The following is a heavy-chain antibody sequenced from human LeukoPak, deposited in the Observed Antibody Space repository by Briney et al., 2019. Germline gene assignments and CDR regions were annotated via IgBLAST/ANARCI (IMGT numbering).Heavy chain of an antibody. D-gene: IGHD3-22*01. CDR2: ISGSGGNT. V-gene: IGHV3-23*01. J-gene: IGHJ4*02. CDR1: GFTFSSYA. Sequence: LGGSLRLSCAASGFTFSSYAMNWVRQAPGKGLEWVSGISGSGGNTYDADSVKGRFTISRDNSKNTLYLQMNSLRAEDTAVYYCAKDAALYYYDSSGHRFDYWGQGTLVTVSS. CDR3: AKDAALYYYDSSGHRFDY.